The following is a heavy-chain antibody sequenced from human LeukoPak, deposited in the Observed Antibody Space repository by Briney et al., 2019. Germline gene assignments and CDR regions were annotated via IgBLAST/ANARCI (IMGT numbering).Heavy chain of an antibody. V-gene: IGHV3-30-3*01. J-gene: IGHJ4*02. D-gene: IGHD3-10*01. CDR3: ATGADVSGSPDY. Sequence: GRTLRLSCAASGFTFSNFAMHWVRQAPVKGLEWVAVISYDAANKYYIDSVKGRFTISRDNSKNTVYLQMNSLKIEDTAVYYCATGADVSGSPDYWGQGALATVSS. CDR2: ISYDAANK. CDR1: GFTFSNFA.